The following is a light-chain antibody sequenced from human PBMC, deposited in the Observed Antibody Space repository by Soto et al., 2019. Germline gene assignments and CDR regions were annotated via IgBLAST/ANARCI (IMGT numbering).Light chain of an antibody. V-gene: IGKV3-20*01. J-gene: IGKJ3*01. CDR1: QSVSSNY. CDR3: QQYSSSPPEFT. Sequence: EIVLTQSPGTLSVSPGERVTLSCRASQSVSSNYLAWYQQRPGQAPRLLIFGASYRATGIPDRFSGSGSGTDFALTISRLEPEDFAVYYCQQYSSSPPEFTFGPGTNVD. CDR2: GAS.